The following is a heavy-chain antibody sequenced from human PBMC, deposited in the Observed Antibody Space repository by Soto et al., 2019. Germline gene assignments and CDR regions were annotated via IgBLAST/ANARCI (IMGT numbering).Heavy chain of an antibody. V-gene: IGHV2-5*02. Sequence: QITLKESGPTLVKPTQTLTLTCTFSGFSLSTSGVGVGWIREPPGKALEWLALIYWDDDKRYSPSLKSRVTISKDTSKNQVVLTMTNMDPVDTATYYCVYTSGYSWAFDIWGQRTVVIVSS. D-gene: IGHD3-22*01. J-gene: IGHJ3*02. CDR2: IYWDDDK. CDR3: VYTSGYSWAFDI. CDR1: GFSLSTSGVG.